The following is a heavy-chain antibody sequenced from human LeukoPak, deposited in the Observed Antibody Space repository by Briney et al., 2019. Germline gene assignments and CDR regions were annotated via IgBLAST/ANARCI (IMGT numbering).Heavy chain of an antibody. V-gene: IGHV4-38-2*02. CDR1: GYSISSGYY. Sequence: SETLSLTCTVSGYSISSGYYWGCIRQPPGKGLEWIGSFDQSGSTYYNPSLKSRVTISLDTSRNQFSLKLNSVTAADTAVYYCAKSNGYGLVDIWGQGTMVTVSS. D-gene: IGHD3-10*01. CDR3: AKSNGYGLVDI. CDR2: FDQSGST. J-gene: IGHJ3*02.